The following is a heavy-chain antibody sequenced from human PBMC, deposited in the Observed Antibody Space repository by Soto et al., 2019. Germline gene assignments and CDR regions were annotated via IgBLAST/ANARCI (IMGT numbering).Heavy chain of an antibody. D-gene: IGHD3-10*01. J-gene: IGHJ4*02. Sequence: GASVKVSCKASGYTFTSYAMHWVRQAPGQRLEWMGWINAGNGNTKYSQKFQGRVTITRDTSASTAYMELSSLRSEDTAVYYCARNPQGSGSYSYFDYWGQGTLVTVSS. V-gene: IGHV1-3*01. CDR1: GYTFTSYA. CDR3: ARNPQGSGSYSYFDY. CDR2: INAGNGNT.